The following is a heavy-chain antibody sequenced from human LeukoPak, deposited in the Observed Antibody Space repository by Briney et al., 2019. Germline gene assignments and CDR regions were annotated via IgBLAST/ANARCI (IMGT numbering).Heavy chain of an antibody. Sequence: GGSLRLSCAASGFTFSKFWVSWVRQAPGKGLEWVASIDQDASTIRYVDSVRGRFTISRDNAKNSLFLQMDSLRVEDTAVYYCVREEIPEPGYYYYYMDVWGKGTTVTISS. CDR2: IDQDASTI. D-gene: IGHD1-14*01. CDR1: GFTFSKFW. CDR3: VREEIPEPGYYYYYMDV. J-gene: IGHJ6*03. V-gene: IGHV3-7*01.